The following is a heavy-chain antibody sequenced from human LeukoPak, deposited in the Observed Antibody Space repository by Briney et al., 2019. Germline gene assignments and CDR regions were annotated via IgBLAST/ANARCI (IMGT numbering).Heavy chain of an antibody. J-gene: IGHJ4*02. D-gene: IGHD1-26*01. V-gene: IGHV4-34*01. CDR3: AILVGAVRRPHDY. Sequence: IGEINHSGSTNYNPSLKSRVTISVDTSKNQFSLKLSSVTAADTAVYYCAILVGAVRRPHDYWGQGTLVTVSS. CDR2: INHSGST.